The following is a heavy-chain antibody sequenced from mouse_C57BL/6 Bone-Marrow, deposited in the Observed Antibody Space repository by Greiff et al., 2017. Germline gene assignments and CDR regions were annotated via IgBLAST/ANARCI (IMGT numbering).Heavy chain of an antibody. J-gene: IGHJ4*01. D-gene: IGHD2-5*01. Sequence: VQLQQSGAELVKPGASVKLSCKASGYTFTSYWMHWVKQRPGQGLEWIGMIHPNSGSTNYNEKFKSKATLTVDKSSSTAYMQLSSLTSEDSAVYYCARSLYYSNYYAMDYWGQGTSVTVSS. V-gene: IGHV1-64*01. CDR1: GYTFTSYW. CDR2: IHPNSGST. CDR3: ARSLYYSNYYAMDY.